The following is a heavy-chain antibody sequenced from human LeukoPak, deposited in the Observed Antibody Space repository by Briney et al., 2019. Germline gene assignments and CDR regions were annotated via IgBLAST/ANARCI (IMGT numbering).Heavy chain of an antibody. CDR2: IYYSGST. CDR3: ARVALYYYDSSGYQLHSGFDY. V-gene: IGHV4-59*01. J-gene: IGHJ4*02. CDR1: GGSISSYY. Sequence: SETLSLTCTVSGGSISSYYWGWIRQPPGKGLEWIGYIYYSGSTNYNPSLKSRVTISVDTSKNQFSLKLSSVTAADTAVYYCARVALYYYDSSGYQLHSGFDYWGQGTLVTVSS. D-gene: IGHD3-22*01.